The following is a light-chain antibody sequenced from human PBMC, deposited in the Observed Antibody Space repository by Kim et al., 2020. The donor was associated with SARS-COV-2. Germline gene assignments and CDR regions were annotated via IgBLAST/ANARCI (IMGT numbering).Light chain of an antibody. J-gene: IGKJ1*01. CDR3: QQSYSTPPWP. CDR2: AAS. Sequence: SVGDSVTIPCRASQSISIYFNWFQQKPGKAPKLLIYAASSLQSGVPSRFSGSGSGTDFTLTISSLQPEDFATYYCQQSYSTPPWPFGQGTKVAIK. CDR1: QSISIY. V-gene: IGKV1-39*01.